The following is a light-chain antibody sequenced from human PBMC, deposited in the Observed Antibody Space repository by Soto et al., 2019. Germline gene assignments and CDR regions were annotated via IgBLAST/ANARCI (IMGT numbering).Light chain of an antibody. CDR2: EAY. V-gene: IGKV1-5*01. CDR3: QQYSSYWT. Sequence: DIQMTQSPSTLSASVGDRVTITCRASQSISSWLAWYQQKPGKAPKLLIYEAYNSESGVPSRFSGSGSGTEFTPTISSLQPDDFATYYCQQYSSYWTFGQGTKVYIK. J-gene: IGKJ1*01. CDR1: QSISSW.